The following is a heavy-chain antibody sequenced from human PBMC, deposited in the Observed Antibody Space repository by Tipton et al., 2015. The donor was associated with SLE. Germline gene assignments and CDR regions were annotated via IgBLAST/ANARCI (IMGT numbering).Heavy chain of an antibody. D-gene: IGHD6-19*01. CDR1: GASISSHC. CDR3: ARGVAEHLGLDF. V-gene: IGHV4-59*11. CDR2: IYFDGNS. Sequence: TLSLTCTVSGASISSHCWCWIRQSPGKALEWIGYIYFDGNSNGRGNYNPSLKSRVTMSVDPSKMQFSLNLNSVTAADTALYFCARGVAEHLGLDFWGQGSLVTVSS. J-gene: IGHJ4*02.